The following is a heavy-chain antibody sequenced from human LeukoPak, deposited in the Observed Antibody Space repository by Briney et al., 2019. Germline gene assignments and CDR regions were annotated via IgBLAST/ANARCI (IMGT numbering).Heavy chain of an antibody. J-gene: IGHJ4*02. CDR2: IYTSGST. CDR3: ARLGDYYDSSGYGN. CDR1: GGSISSYY. D-gene: IGHD3-22*01. Sequence: SETLSLTCTVSGGSISSYYWSWLRQPPGKGLEWIGYIYTSGSTNYNPSLKSRVTISVDTSKNQFSLKLGSVTAADTAVYYCARLGDYYDSSGYGNWGQGTLVTVSS. V-gene: IGHV4-4*09.